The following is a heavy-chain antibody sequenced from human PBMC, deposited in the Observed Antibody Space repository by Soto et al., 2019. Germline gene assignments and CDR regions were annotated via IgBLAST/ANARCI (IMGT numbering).Heavy chain of an antibody. CDR3: ARGRPGIAGVDP. CDR2: IYYSGST. Sequence: PSETLSLTCTVSGGSISSSSYYWGWIRQPPGKGLEWMGGIYYSGSTYFNPPLKSRVTISVDTSKNQFSLKLSSVTAADTAVYYCARGRPGIAGVDPWGQGTLVTVSS. J-gene: IGHJ5*02. D-gene: IGHD6-13*01. CDR1: GGSISSSSYY. V-gene: IGHV4-39*01.